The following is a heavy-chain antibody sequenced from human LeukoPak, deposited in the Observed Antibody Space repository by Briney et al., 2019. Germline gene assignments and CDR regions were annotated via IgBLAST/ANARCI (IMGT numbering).Heavy chain of an antibody. CDR1: GGSISSGGYS. Sequence: SETLSLTCAVSGGSISSGGYSWSWIRQPPGKGLEWIGYIYHSGSTYYSPYLKSRVTISVDRSKNQFSLKLSSVTAADTAVYYCARGGNYDFWSGYMVGGWFDPWGQGTLVTVSS. CDR3: ARGGNYDFWSGYMVGGWFDP. D-gene: IGHD3-3*01. J-gene: IGHJ5*02. V-gene: IGHV4-30-2*01. CDR2: IYHSGST.